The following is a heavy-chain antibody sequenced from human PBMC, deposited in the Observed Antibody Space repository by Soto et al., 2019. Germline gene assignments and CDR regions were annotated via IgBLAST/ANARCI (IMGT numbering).Heavy chain of an antibody. V-gene: IGHV4-61*01. Sequence: QVQLQESGPGLVKPSETLSLTCTVSGGSVSSGSYYWSWIRQPPGKGLEWIGYIYYSGSTNYNPSLKSRVTISVDTSKNLFSLKLSSVTAADTAVYYCARDAEPYYDILTGYLAGFDPWGQGTLVTVSS. CDR1: GGSVSSGSYY. D-gene: IGHD3-9*01. J-gene: IGHJ5*02. CDR2: IYYSGST. CDR3: ARDAEPYYDILTGYLAGFDP.